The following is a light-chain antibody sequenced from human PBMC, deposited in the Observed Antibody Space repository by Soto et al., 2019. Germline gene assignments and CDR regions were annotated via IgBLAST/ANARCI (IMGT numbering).Light chain of an antibody. V-gene: IGLV2-11*01. Sequence: QSVLTQPRSVSGSPGQSVTISCTGTSSDVGRYNYVSWYQQHPGKAPKLMIYDVSKRPSGVPDRFSGSKSGNTASLTISGLQAEDEADYYCCSYAGSYTLVFGGGTQLTVL. CDR1: SSDVGRYNY. CDR2: DVS. J-gene: IGLJ3*02. CDR3: CSYAGSYTLV.